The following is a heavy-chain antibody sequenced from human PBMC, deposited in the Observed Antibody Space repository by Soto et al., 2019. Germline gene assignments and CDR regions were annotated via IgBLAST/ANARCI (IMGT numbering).Heavy chain of an antibody. J-gene: IGHJ4*02. Sequence: QVHLVQSGAEVKKPGASVKVSCKASGYTFTSYGITWVRQAPGQGLEWMGWISAHKGNTDYAQKLQGRVIVTRDTSTSTAYMELRSLISDDTVVYYCTRGRYGDYWGQGALVTVSS. CDR3: TRGRYGDY. V-gene: IGHV1-18*01. D-gene: IGHD1-1*01. CDR2: ISAHKGNT. CDR1: GYTFTSYG.